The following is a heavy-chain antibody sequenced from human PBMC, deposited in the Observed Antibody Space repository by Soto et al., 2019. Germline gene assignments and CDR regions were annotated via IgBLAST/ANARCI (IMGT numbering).Heavy chain of an antibody. CDR2: INPSGGST. J-gene: IGHJ6*02. CDR3: ARDTTEVVASYYGMDV. V-gene: IGHV1-46*01. D-gene: IGHD2-2*01. Sequence: ASVKVSCKASGYTFTSYYMHWVRQAPGQGFEWMGIINPSGGSTSYAQKFQGRVTMTRDTSTSTVYMELSSLRSEDTAVYYCARDTTEVVASYYGMDVWGQGTTVTVSS. CDR1: GYTFTSYY.